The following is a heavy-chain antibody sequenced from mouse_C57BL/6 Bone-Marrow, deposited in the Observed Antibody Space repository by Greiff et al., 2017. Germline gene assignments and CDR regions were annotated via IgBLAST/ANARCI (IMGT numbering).Heavy chain of an antibody. D-gene: IGHD6-2*01. CDR2: ISDGGSYT. CDR1: GFTFSSYA. V-gene: IGHV5-4*03. Sequence: EVMLVESGGGLVKPGGSLKLSCEASGFTFSSYAMSWVRQTPEKRLEWVATISDGGSYTYYPDNVKGRVTISRDNAKNNLYLQRVHLKSEDTAMYYCASLFKKGYWGQGPTPTVTS. CDR3: ASLFKKGY. J-gene: IGHJ2*01.